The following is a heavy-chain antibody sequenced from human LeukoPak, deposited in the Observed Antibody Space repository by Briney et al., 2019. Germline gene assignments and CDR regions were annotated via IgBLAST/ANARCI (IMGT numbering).Heavy chain of an antibody. CDR1: GFTFSNYW. J-gene: IGHJ5*02. CDR2: NTVSGGST. CDR3: AKTGVRLLGVWFDP. V-gene: IGHV3-23*01. D-gene: IGHD3-16*01. Sequence: AGGSLRLSCAASGFTFSNYWMHWVRQAPGKGLEWVSGNTVSGGSTYYADSVKGRFTISRDNSKNTLYLQMNSLRAEDTAVYYCAKTGVRLLGVWFDPWGQGTLVTVSS.